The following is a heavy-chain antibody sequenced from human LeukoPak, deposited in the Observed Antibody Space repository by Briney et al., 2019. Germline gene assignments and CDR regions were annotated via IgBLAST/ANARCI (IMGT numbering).Heavy chain of an antibody. CDR1: GFTFNSYG. D-gene: IGHD6-19*01. CDR3: ARDGASVGYSSGWYVGDFDY. CDR2: ISYDGSNK. V-gene: IGHV3-30*19. Sequence: PGGSLRLSCAASGFTFNSYGMHWVRQAPGKGLEWVAVISYDGSNKYYADSVKGRFTISRDNSKNTLYLQMNSLRAEDTAVYYCARDGASVGYSSGWYVGDFDYWGQGTLVTVSS. J-gene: IGHJ4*02.